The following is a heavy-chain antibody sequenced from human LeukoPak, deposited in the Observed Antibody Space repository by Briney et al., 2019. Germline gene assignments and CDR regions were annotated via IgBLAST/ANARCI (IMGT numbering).Heavy chain of an antibody. CDR1: GDSINSLDL. D-gene: IGHD2-2*01. CDR2: MYLSGTT. J-gene: IGHJ6*02. Sequence: SETLSLTCTVSGDSINSLDLWSWVRQPPGKGLEWIGEMYLSGTTHSNPSVKSRVTISVDTSKNQFSLKLSSVTAADTAVYYCAQGQLVPAAMTGYYYYGMDVWGQGTTVIVSS. V-gene: IGHV4-4*02. CDR3: AQGQLVPAAMTGYYYYGMDV.